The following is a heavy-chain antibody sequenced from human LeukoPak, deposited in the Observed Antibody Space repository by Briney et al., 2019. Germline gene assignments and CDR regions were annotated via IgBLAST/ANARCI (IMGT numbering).Heavy chain of an antibody. CDR2: IYYSGST. V-gene: IGHV4-30-4*08. J-gene: IGHJ3*02. D-gene: IGHD2-2*02. Sequence: SQTLSLTCTVSGGSISSGDYYWSWIRQPPGKGLEWIGYIYYSGSTYYNPSLKSRVTISADTSKNQFSLKLSSVTAADTAVYYCARLIVVPAAIAPLGRAFDIWGQGTMVTVSS. CDR1: GGSISSGDYY. CDR3: ARLIVVPAAIAPLGRAFDI.